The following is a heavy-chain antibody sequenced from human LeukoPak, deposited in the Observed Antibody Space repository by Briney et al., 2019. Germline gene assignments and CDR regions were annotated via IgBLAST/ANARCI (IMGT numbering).Heavy chain of an antibody. Sequence: PGGSLRLSCAVSGFPFSNAWMSWVRQAPGKGLEWLGRIKSKTDGGTIDYAAPVKGRFTISKDDSTNTLYLHMNSLRFEDTAVYYCTADLEVSSGTNPDSWGQGTLVTVSS. J-gene: IGHJ4*02. CDR3: TADLEVSSGTNPDS. CDR1: GFPFSNAW. CDR2: IKSKTDGGTI. V-gene: IGHV3-15*01. D-gene: IGHD4/OR15-4a*01.